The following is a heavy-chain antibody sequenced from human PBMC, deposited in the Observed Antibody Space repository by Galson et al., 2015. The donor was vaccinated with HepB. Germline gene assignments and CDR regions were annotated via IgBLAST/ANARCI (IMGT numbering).Heavy chain of an antibody. Sequence: SVKVSCKASRGTFHNYAFSWMRQAPGQGPEWMGGVIPIFETPRYAQKFQGRVTITADESTSTTYMELSSLRSEDTAVYFCARSSCGGDCSSSIPYYYFDYWGQGTLVTVSS. D-gene: IGHD2-21*02. V-gene: IGHV1-69*13. CDR2: VIPIFETP. J-gene: IGHJ4*02. CDR3: ARSSCGGDCSSSIPYYYFDY. CDR1: RGTFHNYA.